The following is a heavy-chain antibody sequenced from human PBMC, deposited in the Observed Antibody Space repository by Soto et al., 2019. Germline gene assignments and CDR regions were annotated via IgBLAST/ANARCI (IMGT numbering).Heavy chain of an antibody. J-gene: IGHJ6*02. CDR2: ISYDESNR. V-gene: IGHV3-30-3*01. D-gene: IGHD3-16*01. CDR1: GFTFGTYA. CDR3: ATVPRRGGYYYGMDV. Sequence: GGSLRLSSAASGFTFGTYAMHWVRQAPGKGLEWVSLISYDESNRYYADSVKGRFIISRDNSKNTLYLQMNSLKVEDTAVYYCATVPRRGGYYYGMDVWGQGTTVTVSS.